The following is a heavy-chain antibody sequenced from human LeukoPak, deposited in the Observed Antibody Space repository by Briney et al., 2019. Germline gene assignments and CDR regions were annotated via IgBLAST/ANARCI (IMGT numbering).Heavy chain of an antibody. D-gene: IGHD6-19*01. CDR3: ARAAKQWMAALNWFDP. V-gene: IGHV3-21*01. CDR2: ISGSSSYI. J-gene: IGHJ5*02. CDR1: GFTFCSYS. Sequence: GGSLRLSCAASGFTFCSYSMNWVPQAPGKGLEWGSSISGSSSYIYYADSVKGRFTISRDNAKNSLYLQMNSLRAEDTAVYYCARAAKQWMAALNWFDPWGQGTLVTVSS.